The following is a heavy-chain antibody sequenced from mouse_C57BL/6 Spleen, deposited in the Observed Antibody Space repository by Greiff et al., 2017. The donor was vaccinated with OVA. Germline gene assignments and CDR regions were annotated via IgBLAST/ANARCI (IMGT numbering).Heavy chain of an antibody. CDR2: IWSGGST. Sequence: QVQLQQSGPGLVQPSQSLSITCTVSGFSLTSYGVHWVRQSPGKGLEWLGVIWSGGSTDYNAAFISSLSISKDNSKSQVFFKMNSLQADNTARYYFARNGIGYYYAMDYWGQGTSVTFSS. J-gene: IGHJ4*01. CDR1: GFSLTSYG. CDR3: ARNGIGYYYAMDY. V-gene: IGHV2-2*01.